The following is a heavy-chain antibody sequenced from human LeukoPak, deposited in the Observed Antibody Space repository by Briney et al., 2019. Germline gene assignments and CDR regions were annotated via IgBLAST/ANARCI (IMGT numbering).Heavy chain of an antibody. CDR3: AKETGSGSYYEYYFDY. CDR2: ISYDGSNK. D-gene: IGHD3-10*01. Sequence: PGRSLRLSCVASGFTFSTYGMHWVRQAPGKGLEWVAVISYDGSNKYYADSVQGRFTISRDNSKNTLYLQMNSLRAEDTAVYYCAKETGSGSYYEYYFDYWGQGTLVTVSS. J-gene: IGHJ4*02. CDR1: GFTFSTYG. V-gene: IGHV3-30*18.